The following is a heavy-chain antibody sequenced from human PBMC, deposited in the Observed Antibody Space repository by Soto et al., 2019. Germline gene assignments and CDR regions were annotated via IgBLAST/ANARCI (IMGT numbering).Heavy chain of an antibody. CDR2: ISYDGSNK. D-gene: IGHD4-17*01. CDR3: AKDPRQRALNDYRYYFDY. CDR1: GFTFSSYG. V-gene: IGHV3-30*18. J-gene: IGHJ4*02. Sequence: GGSLRLSCAASGFTFSSYGMHWVRQAPGKGLEWVAVISYDGSNKYYADSVKGRFTISRDNSKNTLYLQMNSLRAEDTAVYYCAKDPRQRALNDYRYYFDYWGQGTLVTVSS.